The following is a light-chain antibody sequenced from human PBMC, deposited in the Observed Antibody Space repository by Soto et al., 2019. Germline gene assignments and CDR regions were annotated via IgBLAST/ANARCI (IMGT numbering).Light chain of an antibody. Sequence: QSVLTQPASVSGSLGQSITISCTGTSSDVGAYNYVSWYQQHPDKAPKLLIFEVTNRPSGVSGRFSGSKSGITASLSISGLQPEDEADYYGTSYSSSSPVLFGGGTKLTVL. CDR2: EVT. CDR3: TSYSSSSPVL. CDR1: SSDVGAYNY. V-gene: IGLV2-14*01. J-gene: IGLJ2*01.